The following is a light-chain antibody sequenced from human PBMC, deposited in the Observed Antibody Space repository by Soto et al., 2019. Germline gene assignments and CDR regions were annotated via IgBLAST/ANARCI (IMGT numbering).Light chain of an antibody. CDR1: QSVFYSSNNKNY. J-gene: IGKJ3*01. V-gene: IGKV4-1*01. Sequence: DIVMTQSQDSLAVSLGERATINCKSSQSVFYSSNNKNYLAWYQQKPGQPPKLLIYWASTRESGVPDRFSGSGSGTDFTLTISSLQAEDVAVYYCQQYYSTPPVPCGPGTKVDIK. CDR2: WAS. CDR3: QQYYSTPPVP.